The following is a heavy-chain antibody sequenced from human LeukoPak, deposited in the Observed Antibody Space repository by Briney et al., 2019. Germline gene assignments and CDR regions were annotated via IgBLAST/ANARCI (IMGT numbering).Heavy chain of an antibody. Sequence: GGSLRLSCAASGFTFNTYSMHWVRQAPGKGLEWVSYISSSGSTIYYADSVKGRFTISRDNAKNSLYLQMNSLRAEDTAVYYCAELGITMIGGVWGKGTTVTISS. CDR3: AELGITMIGGV. D-gene: IGHD3-10*02. J-gene: IGHJ6*04. V-gene: IGHV3-48*03. CDR1: GFTFNTYS. CDR2: ISSSGSTI.